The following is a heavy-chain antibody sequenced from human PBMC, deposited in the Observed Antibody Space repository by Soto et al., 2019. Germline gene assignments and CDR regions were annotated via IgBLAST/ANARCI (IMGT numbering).Heavy chain of an antibody. Sequence: GGSLRLSCSASEFIVSSDYMNWVRQAPGKGLECVSTIYGSGSTYYADSVKGRFNISRDNSKKTLYLQMNSLRDEDTAVDYCAGRVVSTNYGLEVWGQATTV. V-gene: IGHV3-53*01. CDR3: AGRVVSTNYGLEV. D-gene: IGHD3-3*01. J-gene: IGHJ6*02. CDR2: IYGSGST. CDR1: EFIVSSDY.